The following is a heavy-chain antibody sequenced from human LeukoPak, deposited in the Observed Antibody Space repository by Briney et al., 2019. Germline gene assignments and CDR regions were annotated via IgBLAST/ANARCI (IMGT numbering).Heavy chain of an antibody. Sequence: GGSLRLSCAASGFTLSSYAMSWVRQAPGKGLEWGSAISGSGGSTYYADSVKGRFTISRDNSKNTLYLQMNSLRAEDTAVYYCARDLYRIVVVPHYFDYWGQGTLVTVSS. D-gene: IGHD3-22*01. CDR3: ARDLYRIVVVPHYFDY. J-gene: IGHJ4*02. CDR1: GFTLSSYA. V-gene: IGHV3-23*01. CDR2: ISGSGGST.